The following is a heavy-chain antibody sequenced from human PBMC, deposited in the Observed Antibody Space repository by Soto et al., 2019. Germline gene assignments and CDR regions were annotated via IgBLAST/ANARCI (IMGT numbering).Heavy chain of an antibody. D-gene: IGHD1-26*01. CDR2: ISGDGINT. CDR1: GFNFGFFG. J-gene: IGHJ4*02. V-gene: IGHV3-30*03. CDR3: ARGNLSFDFDS. Sequence: QIQLVESGGDVVQPGQSLRLSCVASGFNFGFFGMHWVRQAPGKGLEWVAFISGDGINTQYADSVRGRFTLSRDYSRKTMYLQMDSLRDEDTALYYCARGNLSFDFDSWGLGTLVTVSS.